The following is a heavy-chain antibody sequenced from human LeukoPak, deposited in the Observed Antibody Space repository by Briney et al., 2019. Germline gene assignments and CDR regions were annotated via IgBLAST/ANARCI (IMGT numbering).Heavy chain of an antibody. J-gene: IGHJ1*01. Sequence: SGPTLVNPTQTLTLTCTFSGFSLSTSGVGVGWIRQPPGKALEWLVLIYWDDDKRYSPSLKSRLTITKDTSENQVVLTMTNMDPVDTATYYCAHSPWDGSGSYYKRYFQHWGQGTLVTVSS. CDR2: IYWDDDK. CDR1: GFSLSTSGVG. D-gene: IGHD3-10*01. CDR3: AHSPWDGSGSYYKRYFQH. V-gene: IGHV2-5*02.